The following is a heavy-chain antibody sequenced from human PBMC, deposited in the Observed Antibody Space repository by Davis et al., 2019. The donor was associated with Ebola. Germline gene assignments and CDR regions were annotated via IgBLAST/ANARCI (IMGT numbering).Heavy chain of an antibody. CDR3: ARDKDLPLYYESHGMDV. Sequence: PGGSLRLSCVAFGFTFSTYAMNWVRQAPGKGLEWVSFISSTGDSKYYSDSVRGRFTISRDNANNSLYLQMDSLRDEDTAVYYCARDKDLPLYYESHGMDVWGQGTAVTVSS. CDR1: GFTFSTYA. D-gene: IGHD1-14*01. CDR2: ISSTGDSK. J-gene: IGHJ6*02. V-gene: IGHV3-48*02.